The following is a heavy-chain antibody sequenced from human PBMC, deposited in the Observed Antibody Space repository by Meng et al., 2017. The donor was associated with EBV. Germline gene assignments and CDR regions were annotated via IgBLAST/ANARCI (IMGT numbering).Heavy chain of an antibody. CDR3: ARSGATIFGVVIPTYYFDY. D-gene: IGHD3-3*01. Sequence: VRLVQFGAEGKKPGALVNLSSQASGSTFTSDCMHWGHQAPGQSPEWMGRSNAGNGNTKYSRKVQGRVTINRDTSASTAYMELSSLRSEDMAVYYCARSGATIFGVVIPTYYFDYWGQGTLVTVSS. CDR2: SNAGNGNT. J-gene: IGHJ4*02. V-gene: IGHV1-3*01. CDR1: GSTFTSDC.